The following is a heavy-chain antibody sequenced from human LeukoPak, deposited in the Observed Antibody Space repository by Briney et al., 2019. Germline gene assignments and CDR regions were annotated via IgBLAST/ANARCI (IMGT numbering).Heavy chain of an antibody. CDR3: AKVGSSDDHDF. D-gene: IGHD1-26*01. CDR1: GFTFSNYG. V-gene: IGHV3-33*06. Sequence: PGRSLRLSCAASGFTFSNYGMHWVHQAPGKGLEWVAVIWYDGSTEYYADSVKGRFTISRDNSKNTLYLQMNSLRAEDTAVYYCAKVGSSDDHDFWGQGTLVTVSS. CDR2: IWYDGSTE. J-gene: IGHJ4*02.